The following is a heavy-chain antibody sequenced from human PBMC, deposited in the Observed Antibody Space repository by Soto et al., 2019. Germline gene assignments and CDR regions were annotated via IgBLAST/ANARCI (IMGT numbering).Heavy chain of an antibody. CDR2: IYYSGST. J-gene: IGHJ4*02. Sequence: SETLSLTCTVSGGSISSYYWSWIRQPPGKGLEWIGYIYYSGSTNYNPSLKSRVAMSEDTSKNQFSLRLSSVTAADTAVYYCAREQLRTYFDSWGQGTLVTVSS. D-gene: IGHD6-6*01. V-gene: IGHV4-59*01. CDR3: AREQLRTYFDS. CDR1: GGSISSYY.